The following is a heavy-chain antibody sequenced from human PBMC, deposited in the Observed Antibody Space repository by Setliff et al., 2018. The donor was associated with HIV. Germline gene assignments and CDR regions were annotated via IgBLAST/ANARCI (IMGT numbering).Heavy chain of an antibody. J-gene: IGHJ6*02. CDR3: AKPLTQWGVSPYHYAVDV. Sequence: GGSLRLSCVGSGFTFNDYHISWIRQAPGKGLEWISYIGGSTGSTYYADSVKGRFTISTDNSKNTLYLQMNSLRAEDTAVYYCAKPLTQWGVSPYHYAVDVWGQGTTVTVSS. CDR2: IGGSTGST. D-gene: IGHD1-26*01. CDR1: GFTFNDYH. V-gene: IGHV3-11*03.